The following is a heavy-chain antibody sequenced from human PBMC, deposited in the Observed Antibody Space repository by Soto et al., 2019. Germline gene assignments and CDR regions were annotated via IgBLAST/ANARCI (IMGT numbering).Heavy chain of an antibody. Sequence: EVQLVESGGGVVRPGGSLRLSCAASGFTFDDYGMRWVRQAPGKGLEWVSGINWNGGSTGYADSVKGRFTISRDNAKNSLYLQMNSLRAEDTALYYCARGERALKLLGFGELRVFDYWGQGTLVTVSS. D-gene: IGHD3-10*01. V-gene: IGHV3-20*04. J-gene: IGHJ4*02. CDR3: ARGERALKLLGFGELRVFDY. CDR1: GFTFDDYG. CDR2: INWNGGST.